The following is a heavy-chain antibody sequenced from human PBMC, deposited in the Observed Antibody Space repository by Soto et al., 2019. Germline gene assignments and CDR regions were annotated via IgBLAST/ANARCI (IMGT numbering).Heavy chain of an antibody. CDR2: ISWNSGSI. CDR3: AYLEPAFDI. D-gene: IGHD3-3*01. CDR1: GFTFDDYA. J-gene: IGHJ3*02. V-gene: IGHV3-9*01. Sequence: EVQLVESGGGLVQTGRSLRLSCAASGFTFDDYAIHWVRQASGKGLEWVSGISWNSGSIGYADSVKGRFTISRDNAKNSLYLQMNSLRAEDTALYYCAYLEPAFDIWGQGTMVTVSS.